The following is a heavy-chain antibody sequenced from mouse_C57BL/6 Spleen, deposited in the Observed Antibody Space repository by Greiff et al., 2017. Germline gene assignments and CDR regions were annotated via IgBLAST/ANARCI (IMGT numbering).Heavy chain of an antibody. J-gene: IGHJ4*01. Sequence: QVQLQQSGAELVKPGASVKISCKASGYAFSSYWMNWVKQRPGKGLEWIGQIYPGDGDTNYNGKFKGKATLTADKSSSTAYMQLSSLTSEDSAVYFCARSGIYYRNYSYYYAMDYWGQGTSVTVSS. V-gene: IGHV1-80*01. D-gene: IGHD2-1*01. CDR3: ARSGIYYRNYSYYYAMDY. CDR2: IYPGDGDT. CDR1: GYAFSSYW.